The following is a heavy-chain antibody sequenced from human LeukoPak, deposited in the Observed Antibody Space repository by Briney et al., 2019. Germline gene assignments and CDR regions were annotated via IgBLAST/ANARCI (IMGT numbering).Heavy chain of an antibody. CDR2: INHNGNVN. CDR1: GFTFSSYW. J-gene: IGHJ4*02. V-gene: IGHV3-7*01. Sequence: GGSLRLSCAASGFTFSSYWMNWARQAPGKGLEWVASINHNGNVNYYVDSVKGRFTISRDNAKNALSLQMNSLRDEDTAVYYCATSGNYYLKYWGQGTLVTVSS. CDR3: ATSGNYYLKY. D-gene: IGHD1-26*01.